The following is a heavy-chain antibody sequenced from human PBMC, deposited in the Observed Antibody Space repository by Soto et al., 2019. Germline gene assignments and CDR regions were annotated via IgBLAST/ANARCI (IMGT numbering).Heavy chain of an antibody. J-gene: IGHJ5*02. Sequence: TLSLTCALYAGSFSGYYWRWIRQPTRKGLEWIGEINHSGSTNYNPSLKSRVTISVDTSKKHFSLKLSSVTAADPAVSYSARGAAGCGVVHINWFGPWAQGTLVAV. CDR3: ARGAAGCGVVHINWFGP. V-gene: IGHV4-34*01. D-gene: IGHD3-3*01. CDR1: AGSFSGYY. CDR2: INHSGST.